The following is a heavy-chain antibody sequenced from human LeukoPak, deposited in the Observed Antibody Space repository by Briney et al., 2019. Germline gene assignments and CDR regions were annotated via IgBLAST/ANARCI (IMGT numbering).Heavy chain of an antibody. V-gene: IGHV3-74*01. D-gene: IGHD3-3*02. Sequence: GGSLRLSCAASGFTFGSYWMHWVRQVPGEGLVWVSRINSDGRSTDYADSVKGQFTISRDNAKNTLYLQMNSLGAEDTAVYWCARSIGWTLVSWGQGTLVTVSS. J-gene: IGHJ4*02. CDR1: GFTFGSYW. CDR2: INSDGRST. CDR3: ARSIGWTLVS.